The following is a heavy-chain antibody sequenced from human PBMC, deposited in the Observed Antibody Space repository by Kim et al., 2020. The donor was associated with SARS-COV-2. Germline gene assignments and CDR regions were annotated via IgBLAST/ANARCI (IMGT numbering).Heavy chain of an antibody. CDR3: TTELLVARAAGGAMDA. J-gene: IGHJ6*01. CDR1: GFIFSSYN. D-gene: IGHD2-15*01. CDR2: IWYDGSSK. V-gene: IGHV3-33*01. Sequence: GGSLRLSCAASGFIFSSYNMHWVRQAPGKGLEWVAVIWYDGSSKYYADSVKGRFTISRDNSKNTLDLQMNSLRVEDTALYYCTTELLVARAAGGAMDAWG.